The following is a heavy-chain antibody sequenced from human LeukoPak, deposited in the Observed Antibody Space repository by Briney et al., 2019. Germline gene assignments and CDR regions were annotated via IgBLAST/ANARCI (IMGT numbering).Heavy chain of an antibody. CDR1: GFTFSSSS. Sequence: GGSLRLSCAASGFTFSSSSMNWVRQAPEKGLEWVSYISTSGGTIYYADSVKGRFTISRDNAKNSLYLQMDSLRAEDTAVYYCARSQTGGTFDYWGQGALVTVSS. D-gene: IGHD1-26*01. J-gene: IGHJ4*02. V-gene: IGHV3-48*01. CDR2: ISTSGGTI. CDR3: ARSQTGGTFDY.